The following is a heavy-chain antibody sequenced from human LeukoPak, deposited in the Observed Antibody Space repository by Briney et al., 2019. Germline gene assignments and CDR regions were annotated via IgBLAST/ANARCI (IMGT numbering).Heavy chain of an antibody. CDR1: GFTVSSNY. CDR3: ARAKIAYSPFDY. J-gene: IGHJ4*02. V-gene: IGHV3-53*01. Sequence: GGSLRLSCAASGFTVSSNYMSWVRQAPGKGLEWVSVIYSGGSTYYADSVKGRFTISRDNSKNTLYLQMNSLRAEDTAVYYCARAKIAYSPFDYWGQGTLVTVSS. CDR2: IYSGGST. D-gene: IGHD2-15*01.